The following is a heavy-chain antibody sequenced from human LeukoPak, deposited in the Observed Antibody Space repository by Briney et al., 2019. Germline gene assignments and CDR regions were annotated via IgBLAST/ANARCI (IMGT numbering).Heavy chain of an antibody. J-gene: IGHJ4*02. CDR3: ARVAEIQLWLRSAFDY. D-gene: IGHD5-18*01. CDR1: GFTFSRYT. Sequence: GGSLRLSCAASGFTFSRYTMNWVRQAPGKGLERVSFISSGSSTTYYADSVKGRFTISRDNAESSLYLQMNSLRDEDTAVYYCARVAEIQLWLRSAFDYWGQGTVVTVSS. V-gene: IGHV3-48*02. CDR2: ISSGSSTT.